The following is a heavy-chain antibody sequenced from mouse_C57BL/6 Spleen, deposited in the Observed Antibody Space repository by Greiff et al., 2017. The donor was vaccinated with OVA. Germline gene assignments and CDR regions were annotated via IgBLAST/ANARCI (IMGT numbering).Heavy chain of an antibody. Sequence: EVQLQQSGPELVKPGASVKIPCKASGYTFTDYNMDWVKQSHGKSLEWIGDINPNNGGTNYNQKFKGKATLTVDKSSSTAYMELRSLTSEDTAVYYCAGAGYDYDEGRFAYWGQGTLVTVSA. CDR1: GYTFTDYN. D-gene: IGHD2-4*01. CDR2: INPNNGGT. V-gene: IGHV1-18*01. CDR3: AGAGYDYDEGRFAY. J-gene: IGHJ3*01.